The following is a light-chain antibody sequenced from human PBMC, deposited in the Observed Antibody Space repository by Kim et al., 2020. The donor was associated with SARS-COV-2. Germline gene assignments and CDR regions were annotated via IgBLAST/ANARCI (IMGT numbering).Light chain of an antibody. CDR1: SSNIGAGYD. J-gene: IGLJ1*01. CDR3: QSYDSSLSGRYV. Sequence: QSVLTQPPSVSGAPGQRVTISCTGSSSNIGAGYDVHWYQQLPGTAPKFLIYGNSNRPSGVPDRFSGSKSGTSASLAITGLQAEDEADYYCQSYDSSLSGRYVFGTGTQVTVL. CDR2: GNS. V-gene: IGLV1-40*01.